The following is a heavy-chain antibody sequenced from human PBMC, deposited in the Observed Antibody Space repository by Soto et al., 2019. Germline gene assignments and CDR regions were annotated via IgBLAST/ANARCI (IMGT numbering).Heavy chain of an antibody. D-gene: IGHD4-4*01. V-gene: IGHV1-69*01. CDR3: ARGALTTRRYDSYYFGMDV. CDR2: ITPIYPTT. J-gene: IGHJ6*02. Sequence: QVQLVQSGAEVKKPGSSVKVSCKASGGTFSSYIINWVRQAPGQGLEWMGGITPIYPTTNYAQKFQGRVTITADESMSTAYMELSSLRSEDTAVYYCARGALTTRRYDSYYFGMDVWGQGTTVTVSS. CDR1: GGTFSSYI.